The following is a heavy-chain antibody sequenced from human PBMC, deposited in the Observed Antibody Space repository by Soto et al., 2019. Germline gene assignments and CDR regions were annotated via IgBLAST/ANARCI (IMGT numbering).Heavy chain of an antibody. D-gene: IGHD3-10*01. CDR3: ARTLRRGPPFDY. CDR2: FFYSGKS. Sequence: PSETLSLTCSVSGGSISTSSSTYYWGWMRQPPGKGLEWIASFFYSGKSFYNPSLKSRVTMSVDTSKNQFSLKLSSVTAADTAVYYCARTLRRGPPFDYWGQGTLVTVSS. CDR1: GGSISTSSSTYY. V-gene: IGHV4-39*01. J-gene: IGHJ4*02.